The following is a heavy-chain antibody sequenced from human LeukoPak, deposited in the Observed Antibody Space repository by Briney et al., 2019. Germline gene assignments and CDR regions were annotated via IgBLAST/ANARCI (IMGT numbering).Heavy chain of an antibody. V-gene: IGHV4-59*01. D-gene: IGHD1-26*01. CDR2: IYYSGST. CDR1: GGSTSSYY. J-gene: IGHJ4*02. Sequence: SETLSLTCTVSGGSTSSYYWSWIRQPPGKGLEWIGYIYYSGSTNYNPSLKSRVTISVDTSKNQFSLKLSSVTAADTAVYYCARGQWELLPHFDYWGQGTLVTVSS. CDR3: ARGQWELLPHFDY.